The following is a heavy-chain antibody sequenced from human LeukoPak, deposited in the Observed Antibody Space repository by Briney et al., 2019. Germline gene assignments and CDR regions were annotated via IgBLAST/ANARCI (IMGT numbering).Heavy chain of an antibody. Sequence: ASVKVSCKASGYSCTSYDINWVRQGTGQGLEWMGWVNPNSGKTGYAQKFQGRVTMTRNTTISTAYMEPSSLRSEHTAVYYCARERDLYTAMARGFDPWGQGTLVTVSS. CDR3: ARERDLYTAMARGFDP. CDR2: VNPNSGKT. CDR1: GYSCTSYD. J-gene: IGHJ5*02. D-gene: IGHD5-18*01. V-gene: IGHV1-8*01.